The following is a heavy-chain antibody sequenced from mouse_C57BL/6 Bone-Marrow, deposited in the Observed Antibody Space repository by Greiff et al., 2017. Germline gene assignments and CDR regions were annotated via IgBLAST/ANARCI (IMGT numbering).Heavy chain of an antibody. CDR1: GFTFSDYG. CDR2: ISNLAYSI. V-gene: IGHV5-15*01. CDR3: ARQAGFAY. J-gene: IGHJ3*01. Sequence: EVQLQESGGGLVQPGGSLKLSCAASGFTFSDYGMAWVRQAPRKGPEWVAFISNLAYSIYYADTVTGRFTISRENAKNTLSLEMSSLRSEDTAMYYCARQAGFAYWGQGTLVTVSA.